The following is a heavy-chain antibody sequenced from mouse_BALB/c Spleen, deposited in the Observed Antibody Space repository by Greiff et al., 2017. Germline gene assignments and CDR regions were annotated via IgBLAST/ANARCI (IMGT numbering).Heavy chain of an antibody. D-gene: IGHD1-1*01. Sequence: EVQGVESGGGLVQPGGSRKLSCAASGFTFSSFGMHWVRQAPEKGLEWVAYISSGSSTIYYADTVKGRFTISRDNPKNTLFLQMTSLRSEDTAMYYCASPSVVAKGAWCAYWGQGTLVTVSA. CDR2: ISSGSSTI. CDR1: GFTFSSFG. J-gene: IGHJ3*01. CDR3: ASPSVVAKGAWCAY. V-gene: IGHV5-17*02.